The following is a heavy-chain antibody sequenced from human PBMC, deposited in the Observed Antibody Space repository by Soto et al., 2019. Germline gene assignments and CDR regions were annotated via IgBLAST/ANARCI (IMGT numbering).Heavy chain of an antibody. V-gene: IGHV3-23*01. D-gene: IGHD3-22*01. CDR2: VNDNGEKT. CDR3: ARDPRPGYDSERHYFGY. CDR1: GLTLNNYA. Sequence: GGSLRLSCAAAGLTLNNYAMSWVRQAPGKGLEWVSGVNDNGEKTYYADSVKGRFTISRDNAKDTIHLQMNSLRADDTAIYYCARDPRPGYDSERHYFGYWGQGALVTVSS. J-gene: IGHJ4*02.